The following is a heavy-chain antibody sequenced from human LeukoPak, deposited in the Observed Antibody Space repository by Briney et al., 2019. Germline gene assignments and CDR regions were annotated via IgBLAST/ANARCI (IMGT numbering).Heavy chain of an antibody. V-gene: IGHV3-23*01. CDR1: GFTFSSYA. CDR3: AKDSFPFIPAAENWFDP. Sequence: GGSLRLSCAASGFTFSSYAMSWVRQAPGKGLEWVSAISGSGGSTYYADSVKGRFTISRDSSKNTLYLQMNSLRAGDTAVYYCAKDSFPFIPAAENWFDPWGQGTLVTVSS. CDR2: ISGSGGST. D-gene: IGHD2-2*01. J-gene: IGHJ5*02.